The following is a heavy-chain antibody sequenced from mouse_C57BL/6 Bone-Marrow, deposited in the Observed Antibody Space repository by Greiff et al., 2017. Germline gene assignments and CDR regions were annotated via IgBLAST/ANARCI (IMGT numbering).Heavy chain of an antibody. J-gene: IGHJ3*01. Sequence: QVQLQQPGTELVKPGASVKLSCKASGYTFTSYWMHWVKQRPGQGLEWLGNINPSNGGTNYNEKFKSKATLTVDKSSSTAYMQLSSLTSEDSAVYYCAGGGSYQAWFAYWGQGTLVTVSA. V-gene: IGHV1-53*01. CDR1: GYTFTSYW. CDR3: AGGGSYQAWFAY. D-gene: IGHD2-10*01. CDR2: INPSNGGT.